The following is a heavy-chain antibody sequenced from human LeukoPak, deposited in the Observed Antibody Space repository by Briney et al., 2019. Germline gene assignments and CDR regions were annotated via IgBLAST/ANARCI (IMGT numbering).Heavy chain of an antibody. V-gene: IGHV3-64*01. CDR1: GFTFSRYA. CDR3: ARGIWSSSGWPFDY. CDR2: ISSNGGST. Sequence: GSLRLSCAASGFTFSRYAMHWVRQAPGKGLEYVSAISSNGGSTYYANSVKGRFTISRDNSKNTLYLQMGSLRAEDMAVYYCARGIWSSSGWPFDYWGRGTLVTVSS. D-gene: IGHD6-19*01. J-gene: IGHJ4*02.